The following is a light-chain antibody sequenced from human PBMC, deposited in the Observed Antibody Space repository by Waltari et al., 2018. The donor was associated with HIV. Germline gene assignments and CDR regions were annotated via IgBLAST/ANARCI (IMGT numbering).Light chain of an antibody. J-gene: IGKJ2*01. CDR3: QRYDSSPRFT. CDR2: GTS. V-gene: IGKV3-20*01. Sequence: LTQSPGTLSLSPGESATLFCRASQPVGAYISWYQPKSGQPPRLLIYGTSFRAPAVPDRFGASGSGTDFTLTITRLEPEDFAVYYCQRYDSSPRFTFGQGTNLEI. CDR1: QPVGAY.